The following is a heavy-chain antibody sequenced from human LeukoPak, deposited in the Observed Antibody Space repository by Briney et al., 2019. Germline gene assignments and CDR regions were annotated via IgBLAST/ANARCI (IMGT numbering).Heavy chain of an antibody. CDR2: IKDDGSDK. V-gene: IGHV3-7*01. CDR1: GFTFSGFW. Sequence: PGGSLRLSCAASGFTFSGFWMSWVRQAPGKGLEWVANIKDDGSDKYYEDSVKGRFTISRDNAKNSLYLQMNSLRAEDTAVYYCASFYGGGFDYWGQGTLVTVSS. J-gene: IGHJ4*02. D-gene: IGHD4-23*01. CDR3: ASFYGGGFDY.